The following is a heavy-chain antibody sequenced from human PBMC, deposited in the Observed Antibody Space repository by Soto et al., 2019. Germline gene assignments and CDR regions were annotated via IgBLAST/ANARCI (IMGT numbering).Heavy chain of an antibody. D-gene: IGHD3-3*01. V-gene: IGHV3-21*01. CDR3: ARDPHYDFWSGYYSHNWFDP. CDR1: GFTFSSYS. J-gene: IGHJ5*02. CDR2: ISSSSSYI. Sequence: PGGSLRLSCAASGFTFSSYSMNWVRQAPGKGLEWVSSISSSSSYIYYADSVKGRFTISRDNAKNSLYLQMNSLRAEDTAVYYCARDPHYDFWSGYYSHNWFDPRGQGTLVTVSS.